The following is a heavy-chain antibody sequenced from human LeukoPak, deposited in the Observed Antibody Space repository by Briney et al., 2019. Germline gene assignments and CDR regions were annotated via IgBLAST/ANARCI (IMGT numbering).Heavy chain of an antibody. CDR3: AREEYGDYVGYFDY. Sequence: GGSLRLSCAASGFTVSSNYMSWVRQAPGKGLEWVSVIYSGGSTYYADSVKGRFTISRDNSKNTLYLQMNSLRAEDTAVYYCAREEYGDYVGYFDYWGQGILVTVSS. CDR2: IYSGGST. V-gene: IGHV3-66*02. D-gene: IGHD4-17*01. CDR1: GFTVSSNY. J-gene: IGHJ4*02.